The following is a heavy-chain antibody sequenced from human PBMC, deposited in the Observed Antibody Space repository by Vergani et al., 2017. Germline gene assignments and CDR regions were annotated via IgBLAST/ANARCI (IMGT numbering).Heavy chain of an antibody. V-gene: IGHV3-21*04. D-gene: IGHD1-1*01. CDR2: IKNDGGKS. CDR3: GRGSDNYN. CDR1: GFTFSSYS. J-gene: IGHJ4*02. Sequence: EVQLVESGGGLVKPGGSLRLSCAASGFTFSSYSMNWVRQAPGKGLEWVSSIKNDGGKSHYADFVKGRFAISRDNSRNTLYLQMNSLRVEDTAVYYCGRGSDNYNWGQGALVTV.